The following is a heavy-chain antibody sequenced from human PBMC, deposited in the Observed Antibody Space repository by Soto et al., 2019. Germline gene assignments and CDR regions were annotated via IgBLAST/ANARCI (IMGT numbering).Heavy chain of an antibody. J-gene: IGHJ4*02. CDR3: ARAGLGDGSDY. V-gene: IGHV4-61*01. D-gene: IGHD1-26*01. CDR2: IYYSGST. CDR1: GGSVSSGSYY. Sequence: QVQLQESGPGLVKPSETLSLTCTVSGGSVSSGSYYWSWIRQPPGKGLKWIGYIYYSGSTSYNPSLKSRVTITLDTSKNQFSLKLSSVTAADTAVYYCARAGLGDGSDYWGQGTLVTVSS.